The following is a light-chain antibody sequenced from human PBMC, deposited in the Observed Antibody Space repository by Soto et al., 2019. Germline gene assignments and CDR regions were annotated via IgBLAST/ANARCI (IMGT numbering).Light chain of an antibody. CDR1: QSVSSY. J-gene: IGKJ3*01. CDR2: DAS. V-gene: IGKV3-11*01. CDR3: QQRSNWPPGS. Sequence: EIVLTQSPATLSLSPGERATLSCRASQSVSSYLAWYQQKPGQAPRLLIYDASNRATGIPARFSGSGSGTDFTRTISSLEPEDFAVYYCQQRSNWPPGSFGPGTKVDIK.